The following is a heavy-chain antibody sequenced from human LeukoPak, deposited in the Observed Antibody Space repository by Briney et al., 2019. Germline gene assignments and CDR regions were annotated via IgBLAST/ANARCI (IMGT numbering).Heavy chain of an antibody. V-gene: IGHV4-34*01. CDR2: INHSGST. J-gene: IGHJ6*03. CDR3: ASATPRTPAAYYYYMDV. CDR1: GGSFSGYY. Sequence: KASETLSLTCAVYGGSFSGYYWSWIRQPPGKGLEWIGEINHSGSTNYNPSLKSRVTISVDTSKNQFSLKLSSVTAADTAVYYCASATPRTPAAYYYYMDVWGKGTTVTVSS. D-gene: IGHD2-2*01.